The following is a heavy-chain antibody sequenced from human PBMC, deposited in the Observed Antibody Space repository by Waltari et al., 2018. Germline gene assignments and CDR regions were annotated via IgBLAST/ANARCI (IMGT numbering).Heavy chain of an antibody. V-gene: IGHV4-38-2*01. CDR2: VYYSGST. Sequence: VQLLESGGGLVQPGGSLRLSCAASGFTFSSYAMSWVRQAPGKGLEWIGSVYYSGSTYYNPSLKSRVTISVDTSKNQFSLKLSSVTAADTAVYFCARCSGTYYSDFDYWGQGTLVIVSS. D-gene: IGHD3-10*02. CDR1: GFTFSSYA. J-gene: IGHJ4*02. CDR3: ARCSGTYYSDFDY.